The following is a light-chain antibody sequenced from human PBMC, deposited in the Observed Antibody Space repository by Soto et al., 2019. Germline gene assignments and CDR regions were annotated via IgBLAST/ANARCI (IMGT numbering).Light chain of an antibody. V-gene: IGKV3-20*01. J-gene: IGKJ4*01. CDR3: QQYGSSPPLT. Sequence: EIVLTQSPGTLSLSPGERATLSCRASQSVSSSLAWYQQKPGQAPRLLIYGASSRATGIPDRFSGSGSGTDFTLTISRLEPADFAVYYCQQYGSSPPLTFGGGTKVEIK. CDR1: QSVSSS. CDR2: GAS.